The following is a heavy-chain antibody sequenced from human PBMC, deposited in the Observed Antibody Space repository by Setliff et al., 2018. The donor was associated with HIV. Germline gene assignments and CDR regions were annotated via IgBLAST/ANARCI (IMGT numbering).Heavy chain of an antibody. J-gene: IGHJ4*02. D-gene: IGHD4-17*01. V-gene: IGHV4-34*01. Sequence: SETLSLTCAVYGGSLSGYHWSWIRQSPEKGLEWIGEINHSGSTNYNPSLKSRVTMSVATSKNQFSLKLTSETAADTAVYYCAREIYGGNSRPFDYWGQGTLVTSPQ. CDR2: INHSGST. CDR3: AREIYGGNSRPFDY. CDR1: GGSLSGYH.